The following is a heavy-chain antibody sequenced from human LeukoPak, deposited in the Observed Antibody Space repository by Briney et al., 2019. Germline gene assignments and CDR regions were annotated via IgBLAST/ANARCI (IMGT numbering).Heavy chain of an antibody. Sequence: PSETLSLTCTVSGGSISSSSYYWGWVRQPPGKGLEWIGNIYYSGSTYYNPSLKSRVTTSVDTSTKQFTLNLSSVTAADTAVYTCARRCSNGGQTFDYWGQGTLVTVSS. CDR1: GGSISSSSYY. CDR2: IYYSGST. J-gene: IGHJ4*02. CDR3: ARRCSNGGQTFDY. D-gene: IGHD6-25*01. V-gene: IGHV4-39*01.